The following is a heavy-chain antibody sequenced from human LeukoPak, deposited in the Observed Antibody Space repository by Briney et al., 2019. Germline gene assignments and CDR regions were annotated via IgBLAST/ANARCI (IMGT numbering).Heavy chain of an antibody. Sequence: SQTLSLTCAISGDSVSSNSAAWNWIRQSPSRGLEWLGRTYYRSKWYNDYAVSVKSRITINPDTSKNQFSLQLNSVTPEDTAVYYCARDLGSGWGNAYYFDYWGQGTLVTVSS. V-gene: IGHV6-1*01. D-gene: IGHD6-19*01. CDR3: ARDLGSGWGNAYYFDY. J-gene: IGHJ4*02. CDR2: TYYRSKWYN. CDR1: GDSVSSNSAA.